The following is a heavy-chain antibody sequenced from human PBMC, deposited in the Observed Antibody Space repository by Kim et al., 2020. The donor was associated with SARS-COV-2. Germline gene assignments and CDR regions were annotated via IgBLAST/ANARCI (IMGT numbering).Heavy chain of an antibody. J-gene: IGHJ4*02. V-gene: IGHV3-23*01. CDR1: GFTFSSYA. D-gene: IGHD3-10*01. CDR2: VSLNSGST. CDR3: VKDGDGSGVGYFDS. Sequence: GGSLRLSCAASGFTFSSYAMSWVRQAPGKGLGWVSVVSLNSGSTYYADSVKGRFTISRDNSKNTLYLQMNSLRVDDTDVYYCVKDGDGSGVGYFDSCGQGILVTVSS.